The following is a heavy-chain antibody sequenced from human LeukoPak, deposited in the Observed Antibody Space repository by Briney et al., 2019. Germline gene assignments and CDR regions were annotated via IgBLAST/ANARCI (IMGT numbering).Heavy chain of an antibody. Sequence: PSETLSLTCAVSGGSISSGGYSWSWIRQPPGKGLEWIGYIHHSGSTYYNPSLKSRVTISVDRSKNQFSLKLSSVTAADTAVYYCASSLLDWGSENWFDPWGQGTLVTVSS. CDR1: GGSISSGGYS. V-gene: IGHV4-30-2*01. CDR3: ASSLLDWGSENWFDP. CDR2: IHHSGST. J-gene: IGHJ5*02. D-gene: IGHD3-9*01.